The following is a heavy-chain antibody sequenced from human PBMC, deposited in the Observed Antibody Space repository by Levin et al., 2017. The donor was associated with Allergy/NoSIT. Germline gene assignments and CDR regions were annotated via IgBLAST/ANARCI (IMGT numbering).Heavy chain of an antibody. Sequence: SETLSLTCAVYGGSFSGYYWSWIRQPPGKGLEWIGEINHSGSTNYNPSLKSRVTISVDTSKNQFSLKLSSVTAADTAVYYWARGRRVRIAANYYYMDVWGKGTTVTVSS. J-gene: IGHJ6*03. CDR2: INHSGST. D-gene: IGHD6-13*01. CDR3: ARGRRVRIAANYYYMDV. V-gene: IGHV4-34*01. CDR1: GGSFSGYY.